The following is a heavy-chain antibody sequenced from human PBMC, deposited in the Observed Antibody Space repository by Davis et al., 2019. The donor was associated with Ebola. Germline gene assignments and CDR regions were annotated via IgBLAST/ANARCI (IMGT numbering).Heavy chain of an antibody. J-gene: IGHJ6*02. Sequence: MPSETLSLTCAVYGGSFSGYYWSWIRQPPGKGLEWIGEINHSGSTNYNPSLKSRVTISVDTSKNQFSLNLSSVTAADTAVYYCAKDRRELWGRDHYYYYYGMDVWGQGTTVTVSS. CDR3: AKDRRELWGRDHYYYYYGMDV. D-gene: IGHD1-26*01. CDR1: GGSFSGYY. V-gene: IGHV4-34*01. CDR2: INHSGST.